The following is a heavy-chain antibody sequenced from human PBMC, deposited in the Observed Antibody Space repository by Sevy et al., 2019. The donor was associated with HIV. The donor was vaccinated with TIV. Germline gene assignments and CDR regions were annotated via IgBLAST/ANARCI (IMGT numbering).Heavy chain of an antibody. J-gene: IGHJ4*02. D-gene: IGHD4-17*01. CDR2: ITNSGTSM. Sequence: GGSLRLSCAASGFSFRSYEMNWVRQAPGKGLEWVSYITNSGTSMYHSDSVRGRFTISRDNARNSLYLQMNSLRGEDTAVYYCARDLPPSATTVAHFDCWGQGTLVTVSS. CDR3: ARDLPPSATTVAHFDC. CDR1: GFSFRSYE. V-gene: IGHV3-48*03.